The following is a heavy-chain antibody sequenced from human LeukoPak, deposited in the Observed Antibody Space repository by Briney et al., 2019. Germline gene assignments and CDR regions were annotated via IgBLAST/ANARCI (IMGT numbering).Heavy chain of an antibody. CDR3: ARVSSVWIKDYYYYMDV. CDR2: IYHSGST. J-gene: IGHJ6*03. D-gene: IGHD5-12*01. Sequence: PSGTLSLTCAVSGGSISSSNWWSWVRQPPGEGLEWIGEIYHSGSTNYNPSLKSRVTISVDKSKNQFSLKLSSVTAADTAVYYCARVSSVWIKDYYYYMDVWGKGTTVIVSS. CDR1: GGSISSSNW. V-gene: IGHV4-4*02.